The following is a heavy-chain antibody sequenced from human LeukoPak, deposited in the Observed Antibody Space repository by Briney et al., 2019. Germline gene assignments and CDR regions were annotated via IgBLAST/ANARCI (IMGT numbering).Heavy chain of an antibody. V-gene: IGHV3-23*01. J-gene: IGHJ3*02. CDR1: RFTFSSYA. D-gene: IGHD6-19*01. CDR3: SNIRREEWLVGLYDGFDI. Sequence: GGSLRLSCAASRFTFSSYAMSWVRQAPGKGLEWVSVISGSDGSTYYADSVKGRFTISRDNSKNTLYLQMNSLRAEDTAVFYCSNIRREEWLVGLYDGFDIWGQGTMVTVSS. CDR2: ISGSDGST.